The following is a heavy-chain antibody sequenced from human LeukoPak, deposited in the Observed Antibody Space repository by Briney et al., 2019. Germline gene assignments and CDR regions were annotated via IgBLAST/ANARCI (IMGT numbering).Heavy chain of an antibody. Sequence: PSETLSLTCTVSGGSINYYYWMWIRQPPGKGLEWIGYIYYSGGTHYNPSLKSRVTMLVDTSKNQFSLKLTAVTAADTAVYYCARAGYYYDSSGYYLFDYWGQGTLVTVSS. V-gene: IGHV4-59*01. CDR3: ARAGYYYDSSGYYLFDY. CDR2: IYYSGGT. D-gene: IGHD3-22*01. J-gene: IGHJ4*02. CDR1: GGSINYYY.